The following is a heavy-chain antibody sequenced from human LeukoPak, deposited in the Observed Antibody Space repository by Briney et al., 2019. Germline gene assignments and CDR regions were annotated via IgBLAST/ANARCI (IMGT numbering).Heavy chain of an antibody. Sequence: GGSLRLSCAASGFTFSSYAMSWVRQAPGKGLEWVSAISVGGGSTYYADSVKGRFTISRDNSKNTLYLQMNSLRAEDTDVYYCAKDREYYDTLGSFDYWGQGTLVTVSS. CDR1: GFTFSSYA. J-gene: IGHJ4*02. V-gene: IGHV3-23*01. D-gene: IGHD3-22*01. CDR2: ISVGGGST. CDR3: AKDREYYDTLGSFDY.